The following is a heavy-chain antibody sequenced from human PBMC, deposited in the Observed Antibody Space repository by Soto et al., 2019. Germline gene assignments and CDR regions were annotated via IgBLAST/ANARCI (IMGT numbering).Heavy chain of an antibody. D-gene: IGHD1-1*01. V-gene: IGHV4-34*01. CDR3: ARVERGTATTVVDAFDI. Sequence: QVQLQQWGAGLLKPSETPSLTCAVYGGFVSSGSYYWSWIRQPPGKGLEWIGEMSHSGGTHFNPSLKSRVTVSVDTSKNQFSLKMGSVTAADTALYYCARVERGTATTVVDAFDIWGPGTMVTVSS. CDR1: GGFVSSGSYY. CDR2: MSHSGGT. J-gene: IGHJ3*02.